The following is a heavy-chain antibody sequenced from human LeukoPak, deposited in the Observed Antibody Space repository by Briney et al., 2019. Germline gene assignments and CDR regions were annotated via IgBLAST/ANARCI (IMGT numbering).Heavy chain of an antibody. J-gene: IGHJ4*02. D-gene: IGHD6-19*01. CDR2: MNPNSGDT. Sequence: ASVKVSCKASGYTFTSYDINWVRQATGQGLERMGWMNPNSGDTGYAQKFQGRVTMTRNTSISTAYMELSSLRSEDTAVYYCARGQSCSGWYCRKKYYFDYWGQGTLVTVSS. V-gene: IGHV1-8*01. CDR3: ARGQSCSGWYCRKKYYFDY. CDR1: GYTFTSYD.